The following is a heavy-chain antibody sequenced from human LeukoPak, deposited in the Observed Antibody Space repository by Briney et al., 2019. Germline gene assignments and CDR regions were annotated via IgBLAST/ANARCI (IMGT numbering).Heavy chain of an antibody. V-gene: IGHV3-7*03. CDR3: ARDRYDSSASDY. Sequence: GGSLRLSCAASGFTFSSYWMTWVRQAPGKGLEWVVNIKQDGSEKYYVDSGKGRFTISRDNAKNSLYLQMNSLRAEDTAVYYCARDRYDSSASDYWGQGTLVTVSS. CDR2: IKQDGSEK. CDR1: GFTFSSYW. J-gene: IGHJ4*02. D-gene: IGHD3-22*01.